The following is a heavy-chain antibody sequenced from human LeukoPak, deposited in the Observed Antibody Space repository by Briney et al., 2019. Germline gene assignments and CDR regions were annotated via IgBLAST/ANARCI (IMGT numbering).Heavy chain of an antibody. Sequence: GGSLRLSCAASGFTLSDYYMIWIRQAPGKGLEWVSGINWNGGSTGYADSVKGRFTISRDNAKNSLYLQMNSLRAEDTALYYRARDFLRGSYSSGYWGQGTLVTVSS. CDR1: GFTLSDYY. V-gene: IGHV3-20*04. J-gene: IGHJ4*02. CDR2: INWNGGST. D-gene: IGHD1-26*01. CDR3: ARDFLRGSYSSGY.